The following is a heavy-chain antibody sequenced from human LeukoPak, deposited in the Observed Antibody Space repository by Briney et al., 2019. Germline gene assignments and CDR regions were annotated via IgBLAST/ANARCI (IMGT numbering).Heavy chain of an antibody. J-gene: IGHJ3*02. CDR2: IYTSTST. V-gene: IGHV4-61*02. D-gene: IGHD7-27*01. Sequence: PSETLSLTCTVSGGSISRGRYYWRWTRQPAGKGLEWIARIYTSTSTNYNPSLKSRVTISVDTSKSQFSLKLSSVTAADTAVYYYARAGGLWVAFDIWGQGTMVTVSP. CDR1: GGSISRGRYY. CDR3: ARAGGLWVAFDI.